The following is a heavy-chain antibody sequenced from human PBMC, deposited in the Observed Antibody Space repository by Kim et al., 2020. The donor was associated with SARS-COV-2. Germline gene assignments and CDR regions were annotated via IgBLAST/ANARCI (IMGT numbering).Heavy chain of an antibody. CDR2: ISSSGSTI. CDR3: ARGYYDSSGYFYYGMDV. D-gene: IGHD3-22*01. J-gene: IGHJ6*02. CDR1: GFTFSSYE. Sequence: GGSLRLSCAASGFTFSSYEMNWVRQAPGKGLEWVSYISSSGSTIYYADSVKGRFTISRDNAKNSLYLQMNSLRAEDTAVYYCARGYYDSSGYFYYGMDVWGQGTTVTVSS. V-gene: IGHV3-48*03.